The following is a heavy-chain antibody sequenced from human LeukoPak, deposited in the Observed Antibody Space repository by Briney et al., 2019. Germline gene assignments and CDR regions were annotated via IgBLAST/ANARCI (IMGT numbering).Heavy chain of an antibody. CDR3: AKELLLRYFDWSLDY. CDR1: VFTFHTYA. V-gene: IGHV3-23*01. J-gene: IGHJ4*02. Sequence: SGGSLRLSCAASVFTFHTYAMTCARQAPGGGLVGVSAISDSGRTTFYADSLKGRFTISRDNSKNTLYLQMNSLSAEDTAVYYCAKELLLRYFDWSLDYWGQGTLVTVSS. CDR2: ISDSGRTT. D-gene: IGHD3-9*01.